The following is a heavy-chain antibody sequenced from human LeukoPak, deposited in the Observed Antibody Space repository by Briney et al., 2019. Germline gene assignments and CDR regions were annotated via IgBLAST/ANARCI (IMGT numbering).Heavy chain of an antibody. CDR1: GFSVSNAW. J-gene: IGHJ4*02. Sequence: GGSLRLSCAASGFSVSNAWMTWVRQAPGKGLEWVGRIKSKPDGGAIDYAAPVKGRFIISRDDSKDMLYLQMNSLKTEDTGVYYCTRDKLELRQFDYWGQGTLVTVSS. V-gene: IGHV3-15*01. CDR2: IKSKPDGGAI. CDR3: TRDKLELRQFDY. D-gene: IGHD1-26*01.